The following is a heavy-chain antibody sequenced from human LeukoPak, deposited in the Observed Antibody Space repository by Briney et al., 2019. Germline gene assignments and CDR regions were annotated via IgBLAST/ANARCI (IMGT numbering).Heavy chain of an antibody. CDR3: ATDMGIAAAGTDY. D-gene: IGHD6-13*01. CDR2: MNPNSGNT. Sequence: ASVKVSCKASGYTFTSYDINWVRQATGQGLEWMGWMNPNSGNTGYAQKFQGRVTMTEDTSTDTAYMELSSLRSEDTAVYYCATDMGIAAAGTDYWGQGTLVTVSS. J-gene: IGHJ4*02. CDR1: GYTFTSYD. V-gene: IGHV1-8*01.